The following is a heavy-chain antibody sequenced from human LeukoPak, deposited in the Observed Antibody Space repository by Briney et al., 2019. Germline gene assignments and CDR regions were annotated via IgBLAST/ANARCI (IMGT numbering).Heavy chain of an antibody. CDR3: AKDEGDSGYSGYDSRPSFDY. CDR1: GFTFTDYS. V-gene: IGHV3-23*01. J-gene: IGHJ4*02. CDR2: INSEGDRT. Sequence: GGSLRLSCATSGFTFTDYSMTWVRQAPGKGLEWVSGINSEGDRTHYADSVKGRFTISRDSSQNTVSLQMNSLRAEDTAVYYCAKDEGDSGYSGYDSRPSFDYWGQGTLVTVSS. D-gene: IGHD5-12*01.